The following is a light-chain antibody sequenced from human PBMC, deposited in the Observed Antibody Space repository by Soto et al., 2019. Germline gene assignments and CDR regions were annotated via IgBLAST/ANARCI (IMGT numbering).Light chain of an antibody. CDR1: QSISSY. Sequence: DIQMTQSPSSLSASVGDRVTITCPASQSISSYLNWYQQKPWKAPKLLIYAASSLQSGVPSRFSGSGSGTDFTLTISSLQPEDFATYYCQQSYSTPRTFGGGTKVEIK. CDR2: AAS. CDR3: QQSYSTPRT. J-gene: IGKJ4*01. V-gene: IGKV1-39*01.